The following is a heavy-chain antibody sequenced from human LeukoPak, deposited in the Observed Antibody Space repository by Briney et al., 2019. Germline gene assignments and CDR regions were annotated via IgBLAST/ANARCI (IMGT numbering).Heavy chain of an antibody. D-gene: IGHD6-19*01. Sequence: PGGSLRLSCAASGFTFRRYAMNWVRQAPGKGLEWISVISENGGRTYYADSVKGRFTISTDYSKNTLYLQMNSLRAEDTAVYYCAKDLSLRSSDWYPGSDYWGQGTLVTVSS. CDR3: AKDLSLRSSDWYPGSDY. J-gene: IGHJ4*02. CDR1: GFTFRRYA. CDR2: ISENGGRT. V-gene: IGHV3-23*01.